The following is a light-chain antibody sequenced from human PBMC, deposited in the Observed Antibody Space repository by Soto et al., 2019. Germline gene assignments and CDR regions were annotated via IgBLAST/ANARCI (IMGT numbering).Light chain of an antibody. CDR3: QQRRSWQVT. J-gene: IGKJ5*01. CDR1: QSVSSTY. V-gene: IGKV3D-20*02. Sequence: IVLTPSPGTLSLSPGERATLSCRASQSVSSTYLAWYQQKPGQAPRLLIYDASKRATGIPARFSGSGSGTNFTLTISSLEPEDFAVYYCQQRRSWQVTFGQGTRLEIK. CDR2: DAS.